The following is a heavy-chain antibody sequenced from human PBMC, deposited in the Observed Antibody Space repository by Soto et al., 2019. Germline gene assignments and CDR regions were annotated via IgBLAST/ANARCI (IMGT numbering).Heavy chain of an antibody. D-gene: IGHD6-25*01. CDR1: GYTFTSYG. J-gene: IGHJ4*02. Sequence: QVQLVQSGAEVKKPGASVKVSCKASGYTFTSYGISWVRQAPGQGLEWMGWISAYNGNTNYAQKLQGRVTMTTDTSTSTAYMELRSLRSDDTAVYYCARDLGGLGTATPLAGIIDYWGQGTLVTVSS. CDR2: ISAYNGNT. CDR3: ARDLGGLGTATPLAGIIDY. V-gene: IGHV1-18*01.